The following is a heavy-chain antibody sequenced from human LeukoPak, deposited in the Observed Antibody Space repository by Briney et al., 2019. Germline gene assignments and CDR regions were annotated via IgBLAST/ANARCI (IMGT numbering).Heavy chain of an antibody. D-gene: IGHD6-19*01. CDR1: GYTFTSYG. CDR3: ARYQVFGWQWLVHWFDP. Sequence: ASVKVSCKASGYTFTSYGISWVRQAPGQGLEWMGWISAYNGNTNNAQKLQGRVTMTTDTSTSTAYMELRSLRSDDTAVYYCARYQVFGWQWLVHWFDPWGQGTLVTVSS. J-gene: IGHJ5*02. CDR2: ISAYNGNT. V-gene: IGHV1-18*01.